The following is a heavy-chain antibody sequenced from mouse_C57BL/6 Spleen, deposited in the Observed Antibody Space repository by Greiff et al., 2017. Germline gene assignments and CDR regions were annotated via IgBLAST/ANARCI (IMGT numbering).Heavy chain of an antibody. V-gene: IGHV6-6*01. CDR3: TPSYGYEGGFAY. CDR1: GFTFSDAW. Sequence: EVMLVESGGGLVQPGGSMKLSCAASGFTFSDAWMDWVRQSPEKGLEWVAEIRNKANNHATYYAESVKGRFTISRDDSKSSVYLQMNSLRAEDTGIYYCTPSYGYEGGFAYWGQGTLVTVSA. D-gene: IGHD2-9*01. J-gene: IGHJ3*01. CDR2: IRNKANNHAT.